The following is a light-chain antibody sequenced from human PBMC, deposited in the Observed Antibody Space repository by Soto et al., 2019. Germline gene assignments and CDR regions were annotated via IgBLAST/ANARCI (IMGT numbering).Light chain of an antibody. Sequence: SVLTHPASVSGSRGQSITISCTVTNIEFGGYNHVSWYQQSPGKAPKLIIYDVTRRPSGVPDRFSGSQSGNTASLTISGLQPEDEADYYCCSYGDTTAVYLFGGGTKVTVL. J-gene: IGLJ1*01. CDR2: DVT. V-gene: IGLV2-14*03. CDR1: NIEFGGYNH. CDR3: CSYGDTTAVYL.